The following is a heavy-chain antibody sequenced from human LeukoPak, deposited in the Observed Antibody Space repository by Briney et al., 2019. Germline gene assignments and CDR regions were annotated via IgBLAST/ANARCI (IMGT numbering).Heavy chain of an antibody. V-gene: IGHV4-39*01. CDR2: IYYSGST. J-gene: IGHJ3*02. CDR1: GGSISSSSYY. CDR3: ARTSIAAAGGII. Sequence: KSSETLSLTYTVSGGSISSSSYYWGWLRQPPGQGLEWIVSIYYSGSTYYNPSLKSRVTISVDTSKNQFSLKRSSVTAADTAVYYCARTSIAAAGGIIWGQGTMVTVSS. D-gene: IGHD6-13*01.